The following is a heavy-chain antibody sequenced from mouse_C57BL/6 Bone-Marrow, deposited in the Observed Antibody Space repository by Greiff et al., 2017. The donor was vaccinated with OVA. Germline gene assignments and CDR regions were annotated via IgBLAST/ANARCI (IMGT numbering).Heavy chain of an antibody. CDR1: GFNIKNTY. CDR2: IDPANGNT. V-gene: IGHV14-3*01. D-gene: IGHD3-2*02. CDR3: AFRQLRPYYFDY. Sequence: EVQLQQSVAELVRPGASVKLSCTASGFNIKNTYMHWVKQRPEQGLEWIGRIDPANGNTKYAPKFQGKATITADTSSNKTYLQLSSLTSEDTAIYYCAFRQLRPYYFDYWGQGTTLTVSS. J-gene: IGHJ2*01.